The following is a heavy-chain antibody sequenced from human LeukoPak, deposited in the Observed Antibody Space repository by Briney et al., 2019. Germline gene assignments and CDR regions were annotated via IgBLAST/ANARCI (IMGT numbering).Heavy chain of an antibody. CDR1: GYTFTSYG. J-gene: IGHJ5*02. Sequence: ASVKVSCKASGYTFTSYGISWVRQAPGQGLEWMGWISAYNGNTNYAKKLQGRVTMTTDTSTSTAYMELRSLRSDDMAVYYCARCENGVCYKDNWFDPWGQGTLVTVSS. V-gene: IGHV1-18*03. CDR3: ARCENGVCYKDNWFDP. D-gene: IGHD2-8*01. CDR2: ISAYNGNT.